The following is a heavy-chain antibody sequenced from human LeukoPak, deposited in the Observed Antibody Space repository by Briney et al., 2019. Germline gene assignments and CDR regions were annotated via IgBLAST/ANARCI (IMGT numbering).Heavy chain of an antibody. CDR3: ARELYSSSWYYGMDV. J-gene: IGHJ6*02. CDR2: ISSSSSYI. CDR1: GFTFSSYS. D-gene: IGHD6-13*01. Sequence: GGSLRLSCAASGFTFSSYSMNWVRQAPGKGLEWVSSISSSSSYIYYADSVKGRFTISRDNAKNSLYLQMNSLRAKDTAVYYCARELYSSSWYYGMDVWGQGTTVTVSS. V-gene: IGHV3-21*01.